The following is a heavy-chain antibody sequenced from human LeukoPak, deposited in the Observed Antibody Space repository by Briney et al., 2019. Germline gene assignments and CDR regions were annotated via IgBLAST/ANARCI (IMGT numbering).Heavy chain of an antibody. D-gene: IGHD6-13*01. J-gene: IGHJ6*02. V-gene: IGHV3-48*03. Sequence: GGSLRLSCAASGFNFNSYEINWVRQAPGKGLEWVTFISSGGSTISYADSVKGRFTTSRDNAKNFLYLQMNNVRAEDTSIYYCARGGYSSSWHIDYFQSYPMDVWGQGTT. CDR1: GFNFNSYE. CDR3: ARGGYSSSWHIDYFQSYPMDV. CDR2: ISSGGSTI.